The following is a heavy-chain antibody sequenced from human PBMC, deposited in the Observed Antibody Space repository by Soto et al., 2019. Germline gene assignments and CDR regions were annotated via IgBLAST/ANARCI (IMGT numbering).Heavy chain of an antibody. V-gene: IGHV5-51*01. CDR3: ARTNGAGSYYNH. J-gene: IGHJ5*02. D-gene: IGHD3-10*01. CDR1: GYSFTNCC. Sequence: GEALNISCEASGYSFTNCCIAWMRQMPGKGLEWMGIIYPGDSDPRYSPSFQGQVTISADNSISTAYLQWSSLRASDTAIYYCARTNGAGSYYNHWGQGTLVTVSS. CDR2: IYPGDSDP.